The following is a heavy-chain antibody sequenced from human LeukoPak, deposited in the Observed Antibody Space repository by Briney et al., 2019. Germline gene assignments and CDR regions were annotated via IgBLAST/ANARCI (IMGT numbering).Heavy chain of an antibody. CDR2: IYYSGST. V-gene: IGHV4-31*03. D-gene: IGHD3-22*01. CDR3: ARVGYYDSSGYLVDY. Sequence: SETLSLTCTVSGGSISSGGYYWSWIRQHPGKGLEWIGYIYYSGSTYYNPSLKSRVTISVDTSKNQFSLKLSSATAADTAVYYCARVGYYDSSGYLVDYWGQGTLVTVSS. J-gene: IGHJ4*02. CDR1: GGSISSGGYY.